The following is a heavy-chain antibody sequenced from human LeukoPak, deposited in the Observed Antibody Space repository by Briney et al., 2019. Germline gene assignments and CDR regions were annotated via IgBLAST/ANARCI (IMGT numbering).Heavy chain of an antibody. Sequence: KAGGSLRLSCAASGFTFSSYAMNWVRQAPGKGLEWVSTITGSASNTYYADYVKGRFTISRDNSKNTLYLQMNSLRAEDTAVYYCARDPGGAQQLGVFDYWGQGTLVTVSS. V-gene: IGHV3-23*01. D-gene: IGHD6-13*01. CDR2: ITGSASNT. CDR3: ARDPGGAQQLGVFDY. J-gene: IGHJ4*02. CDR1: GFTFSSYA.